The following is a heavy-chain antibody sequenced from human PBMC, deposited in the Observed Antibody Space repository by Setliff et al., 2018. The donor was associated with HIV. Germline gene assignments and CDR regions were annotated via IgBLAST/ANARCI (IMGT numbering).Heavy chain of an antibody. CDR1: GGTFSSYG. J-gene: IGHJ4*02. CDR2: IIPILGIA. D-gene: IGHD3-10*01. V-gene: IGHV1-69*10. Sequence: GASVKVSCKASGGTFSSYGISWVRQAPGQGLEWMGGIIPILGIANYAQKFQGRVAITADESTTTAYMDLSSLRSEDTAVYYCARASTYYYGSGIDYWGQGTLVTV. CDR3: ARASTYYYGSGIDY.